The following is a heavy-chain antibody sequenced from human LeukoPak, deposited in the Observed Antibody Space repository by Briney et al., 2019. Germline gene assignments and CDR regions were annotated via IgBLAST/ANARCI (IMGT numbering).Heavy chain of an antibody. D-gene: IGHD3-22*01. Sequence: GGSLRLSCAASGFTVSSKYMSWVRQAPGRGLEWVSSITDSGDGTYYADSVKGRFTISRDDSKDTLYLQMNSLRAEDTAVYYCAKSYMIVVLTAFDYWGQGTLVTVSS. J-gene: IGHJ4*02. CDR2: ITDSGDGT. CDR3: AKSYMIVVLTAFDY. V-gene: IGHV3-23*01. CDR1: GFTVSSKY.